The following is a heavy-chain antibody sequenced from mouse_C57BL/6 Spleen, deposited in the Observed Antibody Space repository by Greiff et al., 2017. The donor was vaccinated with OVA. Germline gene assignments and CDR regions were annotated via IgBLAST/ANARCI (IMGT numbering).Heavy chain of an antibody. CDR1: GYTFTDYY. J-gene: IGHJ4*01. V-gene: IGHV1-26*01. CDR2: INPNNGGT. CDR3: ARRGMVTTLYYYAMDY. Sequence: EVQLQQSGPELVKPGASVKISCKASGYTFTDYYMNWVKQSHGKSLEWIGDINPNNGGTSYNQKFKGKATLTVDKSSSTAYMELRSLTSEDSAVYYCARRGMVTTLYYYAMDYWGQGTSVTVSS. D-gene: IGHD2-3*01.